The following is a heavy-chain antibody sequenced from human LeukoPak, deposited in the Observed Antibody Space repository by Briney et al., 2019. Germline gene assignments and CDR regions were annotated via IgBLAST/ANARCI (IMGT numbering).Heavy chain of an antibody. CDR3: ARPRGPADAFDI. V-gene: IGHV3-7*01. CDR2: IKQDGSEK. Sequence: GGSLRLSCAASGFTFRSYWMSWVRQAPGKGLEWVANIKQDGSEKYYVDSVKGRFTISRDNAKNSLYLQMNSLRAEDTAVYYCARPRGPADAFDIWGQGTMVTVSS. J-gene: IGHJ3*02. CDR1: GFTFRSYW. D-gene: IGHD3-16*01.